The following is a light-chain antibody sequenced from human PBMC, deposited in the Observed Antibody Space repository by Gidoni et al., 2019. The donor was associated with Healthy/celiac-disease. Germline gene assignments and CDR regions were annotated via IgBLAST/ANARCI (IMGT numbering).Light chain of an antibody. CDR2: DAS. J-gene: IGKJ4*01. V-gene: IGKV3-11*01. CDR3: QQRSNWPQDLT. CDR1: QSVSSY. Sequence: EIVLTQPPATLSLSPGERATLSCRASQSVSSYLAWYQQKPGQAPRLLIYDASNRATGIPARFSGSGSGTDFTLTISSLEPEDFAVYYCQQRSNWPQDLTFGGGTKVEIK.